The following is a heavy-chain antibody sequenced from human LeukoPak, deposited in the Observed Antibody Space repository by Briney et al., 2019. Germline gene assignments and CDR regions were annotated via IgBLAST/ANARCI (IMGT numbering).Heavy chain of an antibody. Sequence: GGSLRLSCAASGFTFSSYWMSWVRQAPGKGLEWVANIKQGGSEKYYVDSVKGRFTISRDNAENSLYLQMNSLRAEDTAVYYCTRDGYNSGWSSLGYWGQGTLVTVSS. J-gene: IGHJ4*02. CDR3: TRDGYNSGWSSLGY. V-gene: IGHV3-7*01. CDR1: GFTFSSYW. D-gene: IGHD6-19*01. CDR2: IKQGGSEK.